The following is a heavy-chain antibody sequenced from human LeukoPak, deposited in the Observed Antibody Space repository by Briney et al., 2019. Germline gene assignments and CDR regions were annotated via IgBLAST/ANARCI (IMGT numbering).Heavy chain of an antibody. CDR2: ISYDGSNK. Sequence: QPGGSLRLSCAASGFTFSSYGMHWVRQAPGKGLEWVAVISYDGSNKYYADSVKGRFTISRDNFKNTLYLQMSSLRAEDTAVYYCARDQSLTTKYSDYWGQGTLVTVSS. J-gene: IGHJ4*02. CDR3: ARDQSLTTKYSDY. CDR1: GFTFSSYG. V-gene: IGHV3-30*03. D-gene: IGHD2/OR15-2a*01.